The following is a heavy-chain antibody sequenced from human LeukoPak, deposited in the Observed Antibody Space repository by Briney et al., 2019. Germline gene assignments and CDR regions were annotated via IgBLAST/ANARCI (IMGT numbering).Heavy chain of an antibody. V-gene: IGHV3-30-3*01. CDR3: AKDYYYDSSGFDY. D-gene: IGHD3-22*01. CDR2: ISYDGSNK. CDR1: GFTFSSYA. Sequence: GRSLRLSCAASGFTFSSYAMHWVRQAPGKGLEWVAVISYDGSNKYYADSVKGRLTISRDNSKNTLYLQMNSLRAEDTAVYYCAKDYYYDSSGFDYWGQGTLVTVSS. J-gene: IGHJ4*02.